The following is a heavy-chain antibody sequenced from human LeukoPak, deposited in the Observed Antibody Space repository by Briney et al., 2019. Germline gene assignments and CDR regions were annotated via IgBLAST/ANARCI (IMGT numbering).Heavy chain of an antibody. CDR2: TFSTST. CDR1: GDSVSSSPYY. CDR3: ARYKFHNYFDP. J-gene: IGHJ5*02. V-gene: IGHV4-61*01. Sequence: PETLSLTCSVSGDSVSSSPYYWGWIRQPPGTGLEWIGNTFSTSTLYNASLRSRVTILVDTSKNQFSLKLTSATAADTAIYYCARYKFHNYFDPWGQGTLVVVSS. D-gene: IGHD5-24*01.